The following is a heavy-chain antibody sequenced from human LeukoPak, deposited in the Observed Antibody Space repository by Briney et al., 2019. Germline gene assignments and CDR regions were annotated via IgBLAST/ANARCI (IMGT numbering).Heavy chain of an antibody. Sequence: GGSLRLSCAASGFTFSNHWMSWVRQAPGKGLEWVSSISSSSSYIYYADSVKGRFTISRDDAKNSLYLQMNSLRAEDTAVYYCARDQGYSYGSNYYYYYMDVWGKGTTVTVSS. V-gene: IGHV3-21*01. CDR3: ARDQGYSYGSNYYYYYMDV. D-gene: IGHD5-18*01. CDR1: GFTFSNHW. J-gene: IGHJ6*03. CDR2: ISSSSSYI.